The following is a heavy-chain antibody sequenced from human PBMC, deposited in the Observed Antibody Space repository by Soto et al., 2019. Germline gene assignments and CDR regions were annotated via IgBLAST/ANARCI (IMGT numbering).Heavy chain of an antibody. D-gene: IGHD1-1*01. Sequence: LSLTCAVYGGSFSGYYWSWLRQPPGKGLEWIGEINHSGSPNYNPSLKSRVTISVDTPKNQFSLKMTSVTAADTAVYYCATANWSHHYFDPWGQGTLVTVSS. CDR1: GGSFSGYY. CDR2: INHSGSP. J-gene: IGHJ5*02. CDR3: ATANWSHHYFDP. V-gene: IGHV4-34*01.